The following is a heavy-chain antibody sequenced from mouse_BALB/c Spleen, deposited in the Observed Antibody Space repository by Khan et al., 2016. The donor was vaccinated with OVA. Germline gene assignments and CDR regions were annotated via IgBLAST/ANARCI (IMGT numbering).Heavy chain of an antibody. CDR3: ARHGYGKGDAMDH. D-gene: IGHD2-1*01. Sequence: EVELVESGGGLVQPGGSLKLSCATSGFTFSDYYMYWFRQTPEKRLEWVAYISNGGGKTYYPDTVKSPITISIDNATNTLYLHMSRLKSEYTAMFYCARHGYGKGDAMDHWGQGTSVTVSS. CDR1: GFTFSDYY. CDR2: ISNGGGKT. J-gene: IGHJ4*01. V-gene: IGHV5-12*02.